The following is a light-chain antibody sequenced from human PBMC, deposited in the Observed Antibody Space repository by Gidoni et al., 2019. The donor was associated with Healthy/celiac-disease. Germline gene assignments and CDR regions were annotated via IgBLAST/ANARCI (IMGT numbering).Light chain of an antibody. CDR3: QQSYSTPRLT. V-gene: IGKV1-39*01. CDR2: AAS. CDR1: QSISSY. J-gene: IGKJ4*01. Sequence: DIQMTQSPSSLSASVGDRVTLTCRARQSISSYLNWYQQKPGKAPKLLIYAASSLQSGVPSRFSGSGSGTDFTLTISSLQPEDFATYYCQQSYSTPRLTFGGGTKVEIK.